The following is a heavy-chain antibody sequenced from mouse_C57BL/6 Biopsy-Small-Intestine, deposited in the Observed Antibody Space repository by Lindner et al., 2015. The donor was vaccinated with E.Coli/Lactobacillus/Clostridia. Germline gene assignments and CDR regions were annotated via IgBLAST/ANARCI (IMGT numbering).Heavy chain of an antibody. V-gene: IGHV3-5*01. CDR1: GISITTGNYR. J-gene: IGHJ4*01. CDR3: ARAYDYLYAMDY. CDR2: IYYSGTI. Sequence: VQLQESGPGLVKPSQTVFLTCTVTGISITTGNYRWSWIRQFPGNKLEWIGYIYYSGTITYNPSLTSRTTITRDTPKNQFFLEMNSLTAEDTATYYCARAYDYLYAMDYWGQGTSVTVSS. D-gene: IGHD2-4*01.